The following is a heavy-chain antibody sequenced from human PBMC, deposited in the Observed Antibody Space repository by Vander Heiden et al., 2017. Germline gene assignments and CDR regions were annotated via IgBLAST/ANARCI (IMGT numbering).Heavy chain of an antibody. CDR2: INPNSAGT. V-gene: IGHV1-2*02. D-gene: IGHD6-19*01. CDR3: ARGGTVAGSSRGIDY. J-gene: IGHJ4*02. Sequence: QVQLVQSGTEVKKPGASVKVSCKTSGYTFSGYYMHWVRQAPEQGFEWMGWINPNSAGTSYAQKFQGRVTMTRDTSISTADMELNSLRSDDTAVYYCARGGTVAGSSRGIDYWGQGTLVTVSS. CDR1: GYTFSGYY.